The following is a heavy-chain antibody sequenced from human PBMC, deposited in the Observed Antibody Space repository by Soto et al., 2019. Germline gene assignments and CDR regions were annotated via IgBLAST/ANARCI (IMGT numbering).Heavy chain of an antibody. D-gene: IGHD4-17*01. J-gene: IGHJ4*02. Sequence: GSLRVSCAAPGFGVSTHALTWVRQAPGKGLEWLSSITNTGLTTHYADPVKGRFTISRENFRNTLHLQMNNLRVDDTAIYYCAKGFDYGDTKHIDHWGQGTLVTVSS. V-gene: IGHV3-23*01. CDR2: ITNTGLTT. CDR1: GFGVSTHA. CDR3: AKGFDYGDTKHIDH.